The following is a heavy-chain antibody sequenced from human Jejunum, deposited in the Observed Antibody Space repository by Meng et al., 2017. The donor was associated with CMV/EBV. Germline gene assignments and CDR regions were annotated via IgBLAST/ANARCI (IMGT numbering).Heavy chain of an antibody. J-gene: IGHJ5*02. D-gene: IGHD6-13*01. CDR3: ARDLSSSWQHWFDP. Sequence: FTFNSYFMTWVRQAPGKGLEWLASISGSGHYINYANSVKGRFTISRDDAKNSLYLEMSSLRVEDTAVYYCARDLSSSWQHWFDPWGPGTQVTVSS. CDR1: FTFNSYF. CDR2: ISGSGHYI. V-gene: IGHV3-21*01.